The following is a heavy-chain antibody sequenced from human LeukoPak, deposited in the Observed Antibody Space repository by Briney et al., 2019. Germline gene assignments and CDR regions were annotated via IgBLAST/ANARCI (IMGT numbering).Heavy chain of an antibody. V-gene: IGHV4-34*01. CDR2: INHSGST. J-gene: IGHJ4*02. Sequence: SETLSLTCAVYGGSFSGYHWSWIRQPPGKGLEWIGEINHSGSTNYDPSLKSRVTISVDTSKNQFSLKLSSVTAADTAVYYCARGKVAARRGSFDYWGQGTLVTASS. D-gene: IGHD6-6*01. CDR3: ARGKVAARRGSFDY. CDR1: GGSFSGYH.